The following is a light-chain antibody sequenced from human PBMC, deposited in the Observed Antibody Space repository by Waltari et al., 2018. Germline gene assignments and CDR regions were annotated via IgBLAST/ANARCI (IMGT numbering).Light chain of an antibody. V-gene: IGKV3-11*01. Sequence: EIVLTQSPATLSLSPGERATPPCRPSHSVNWYLAWYQQRPGQAPRLLIYDASNRATGIPARFSGSGSETDFTLTISSLEPEDSAVYYCQQRRNWPLTFGGGTKVEIK. CDR2: DAS. CDR3: QQRRNWPLT. J-gene: IGKJ4*01. CDR1: HSVNWY.